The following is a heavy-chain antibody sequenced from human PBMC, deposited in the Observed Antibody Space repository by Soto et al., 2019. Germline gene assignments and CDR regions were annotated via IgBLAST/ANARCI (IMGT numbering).Heavy chain of an antibody. CDR1: GYNFSTFW. D-gene: IGHD3-10*01. CDR3: ATAPPCFYFGSGSFLRGPYFDF. CDR2: INPSDSYT. Sequence: GEALKIPCQGPGYNFSTFWISWARQLPGKGLEGMGRINPSDSYTFYSPSCQGQVTLSADKSVNTAYLQWSSLTASDTAIYYCATAPPCFYFGSGSFLRGPYFDFWGQGTLVTVSS. V-gene: IGHV5-10-1*04. J-gene: IGHJ4*02.